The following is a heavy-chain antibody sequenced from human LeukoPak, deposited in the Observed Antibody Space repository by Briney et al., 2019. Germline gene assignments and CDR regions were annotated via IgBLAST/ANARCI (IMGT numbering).Heavy chain of an antibody. CDR1: GFGFSYYD. J-gene: IGHJ4*02. CDR2: ISGTDDST. CDR3: ARDRAVGYYDSGGHVIFDY. D-gene: IGHD3-22*01. V-gene: IGHV3-23*01. Sequence: GGSLRLSCVASGFGFSYYDMNWVRQTPGKGLEWVSTISGTDDSTYYADSVKGRFTISRDNSKNTLYLQMDSLRAEDTAVYHCARDRAVGYYDSGGHVIFDYWGQGTLITVSS.